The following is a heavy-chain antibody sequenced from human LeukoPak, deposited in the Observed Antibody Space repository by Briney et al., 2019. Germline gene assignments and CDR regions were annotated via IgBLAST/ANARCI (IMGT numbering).Heavy chain of an antibody. CDR1: GFSFSTYG. Sequence: GGSLRLSCAASGFSFSTYGMSWVRQAPGKGLEWVSSVSGSGGSSYYGDSVKGRFTISRDNSKNTLYLQMNSLGVEDTAEYYCAKDHHYGSSDYGRYYYYGMDVWGQGTTVTVSS. V-gene: IGHV3-23*01. CDR2: VSGSGGSS. D-gene: IGHD3-22*01. CDR3: AKDHHYGSSDYGRYYYYGMDV. J-gene: IGHJ6*02.